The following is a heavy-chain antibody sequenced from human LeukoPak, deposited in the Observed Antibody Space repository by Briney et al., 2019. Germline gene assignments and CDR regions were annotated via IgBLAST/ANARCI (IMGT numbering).Heavy chain of an antibody. J-gene: IGHJ6*02. CDR2: ISGSGGST. Sequence: GGSLRLSCAASGFTFSSYAMSWVRQAPGKGLEWVSAISGSGGSTYYADSVKGRFTISRDNSKNTLYLQMNSLRAEDTAVYYCARSAGYNSGWGLGVWGQGTTVTVSS. CDR3: ARSAGYNSGWGLGV. CDR1: GFTFSSYA. V-gene: IGHV3-23*01. D-gene: IGHD6-19*01.